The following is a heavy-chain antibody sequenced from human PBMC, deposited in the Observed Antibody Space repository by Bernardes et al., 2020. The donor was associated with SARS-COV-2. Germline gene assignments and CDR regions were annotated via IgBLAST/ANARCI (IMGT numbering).Heavy chain of an antibody. Sequence: PGGSLRLSCAASGFTFSDYYMSWIRQAPGKGLEWVSYISSSSSYTNYADSVKGRFTISRDNAKNSLYLQMNSLRAEDTAVYYCARDSPDLNFWSGDSYGHYYYYGMDVWGQGTTVTVSS. CDR2: ISSSSSYT. J-gene: IGHJ6*02. V-gene: IGHV3-11*06. D-gene: IGHD3-3*01. CDR3: ARDSPDLNFWSGDSYGHYYYYGMDV. CDR1: GFTFSDYY.